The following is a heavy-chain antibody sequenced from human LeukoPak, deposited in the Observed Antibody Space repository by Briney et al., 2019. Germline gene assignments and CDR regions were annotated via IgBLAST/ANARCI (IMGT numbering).Heavy chain of an antibody. V-gene: IGHV1-2*02. CDR3: ARYYSLNDFDY. D-gene: IGHD3-16*01. J-gene: IGHJ4*02. CDR2: INPYNGYT. CDR1: GYTFTDHF. Sequence: ASVKVSCKSSGYTFTDHFIHWVRQAPGQGLERVGEINPYNGYTKYAWRLQGRVTMTRDTSISTAFMEVSRLTSDDTAVYYCARYYSLNDFDYWGQGTLVTVAS.